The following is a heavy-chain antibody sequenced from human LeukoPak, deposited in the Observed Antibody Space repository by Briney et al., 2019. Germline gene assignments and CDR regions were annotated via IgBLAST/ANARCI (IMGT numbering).Heavy chain of an antibody. CDR2: IYYSGTT. CDR1: GGSISSYY. J-gene: IGHJ4*02. CDR3: ARGGDYLFDY. Sequence: SETLSLTCTVSGGSISSYYWSWIRQPPGKGLECIGYIYYSGTTNYNPSLKSRVTISVDTSKNQFSLKLRSVTAADTAVHYCARGGDYLFDYWGQGTLVTVSS. D-gene: IGHD4-17*01. V-gene: IGHV4-59*01.